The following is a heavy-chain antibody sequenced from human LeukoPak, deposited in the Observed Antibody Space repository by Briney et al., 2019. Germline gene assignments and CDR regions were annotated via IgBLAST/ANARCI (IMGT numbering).Heavy chain of an antibody. CDR1: GFTFDDYA. D-gene: IGHD3-10*01. Sequence: PGRSLRLSCAASGFTFDDYAMPWVRQAPGKGLEWVSGISWNSGSRGYADSVKGRFTISRDNAKNSLYLQMNSLRDEDTALYYCAKRGDPYYTSGQYGMDVWGQGTTVTVSS. J-gene: IGHJ6*02. CDR3: AKRGDPYYTSGQYGMDV. CDR2: ISWNSGSR. V-gene: IGHV3-9*01.